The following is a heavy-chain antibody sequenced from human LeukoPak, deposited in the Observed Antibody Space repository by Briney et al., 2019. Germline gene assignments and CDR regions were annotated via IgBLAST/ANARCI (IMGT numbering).Heavy chain of an antibody. CDR3: AKGHWSSGGSS. J-gene: IGHJ5*02. Sequence: GGSLRLSCVASGFHFRTYGMSWVRQAPGKGLEWVSGIPAGGSNTYYADSVKGRFTISRDNTENTLYLQMNSLRAEDTAVYYCAKGHWSSGGSSWGQGTLVTVSS. D-gene: IGHD2-15*01. CDR1: GFHFRTYG. V-gene: IGHV3-23*01. CDR2: IPAGGSNT.